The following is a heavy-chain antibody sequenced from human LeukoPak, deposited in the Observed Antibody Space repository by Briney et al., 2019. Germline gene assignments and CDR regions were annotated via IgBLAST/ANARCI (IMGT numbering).Heavy chain of an antibody. V-gene: IGHV3-33*01. CDR2: MWHDGSHK. Sequence: GGSLRLSCAASGFAFNTYAMHWVRQAPGKGLEWVTLMWHDGSHKFYIDSVRGRFTISRDNSKNTVYLQMNGLRAEDTAVYYCAREFFGSGSYPDFWGQGTLVTVSS. D-gene: IGHD3-10*01. J-gene: IGHJ4*02. CDR1: GFAFNTYA. CDR3: AREFFGSGSYPDF.